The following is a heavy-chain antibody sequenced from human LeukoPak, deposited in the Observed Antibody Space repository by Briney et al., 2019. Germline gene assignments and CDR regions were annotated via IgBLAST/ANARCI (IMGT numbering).Heavy chain of an antibody. Sequence: QSGGSLRLSCAASGFTFDDYAMHWVRQAPGKGLEWVANIKQDGSEKYYVDSVKGRFTISRDNAKNSLYLQMNSLRAEDTAVYYCASYNDYGDESFDYWGQGTLVTVSS. CDR1: GFTFDDYA. V-gene: IGHV3-7*01. CDR3: ASYNDYGDESFDY. CDR2: IKQDGSEK. D-gene: IGHD4-17*01. J-gene: IGHJ4*02.